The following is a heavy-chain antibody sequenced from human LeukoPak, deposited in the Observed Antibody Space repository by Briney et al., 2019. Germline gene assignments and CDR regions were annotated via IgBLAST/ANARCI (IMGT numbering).Heavy chain of an antibody. CDR3: GKDQSSGWSSYIDY. CDR1: GFTFSSYG. J-gene: IGHJ4*02. V-gene: IGHV3-30*02. CDR2: IRYDGSNT. Sequence: GGSLRLSCAASGFTFSSYGMHWVRQAPGKGLEGVAFIRYDGSNTYYVDSVKGRFTISRDNSKNTLYLQMNSLRAEDTAVYYCGKDQSSGWSSYIDYWGQGTLVTVSS. D-gene: IGHD6-19*01.